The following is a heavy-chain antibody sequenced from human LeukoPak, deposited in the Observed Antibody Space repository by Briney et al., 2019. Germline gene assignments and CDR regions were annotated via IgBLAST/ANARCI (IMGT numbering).Heavy chain of an antibody. CDR2: IYSGGTT. CDR1: GFNVSSNY. CDR3: VTEVSGSFPT. D-gene: IGHD1-26*01. V-gene: IGHV3-53*01. Sequence: GGSLRLSCAASGFNVSSNYMSWVRQAPGKGLEWVSVIYSGGTTYYADSVKGRFTISRDNSKNTLYLQMNSLKNEDTAVYYCVTEVSGSFPTWGQGTLVTVSS. J-gene: IGHJ4*02.